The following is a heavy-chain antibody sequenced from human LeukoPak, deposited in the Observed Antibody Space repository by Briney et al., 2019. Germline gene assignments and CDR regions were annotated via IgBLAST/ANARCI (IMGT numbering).Heavy chain of an antibody. CDR1: GYTLISYG. CDR3: AREDYDILTGHDPFDI. CDR2: SSSYNGNT. Sequence: GASVKVSCKASGYTLISYGISWVQQAPGQGLEWMGWSSSYNGNTHYAQKFQGRVTMTTDTSTSTAYMELRSLRSDDTAVYFCAREDYDILTGHDPFDIWGPGTMVTVSS. J-gene: IGHJ3*02. V-gene: IGHV1-18*04. D-gene: IGHD3-9*01.